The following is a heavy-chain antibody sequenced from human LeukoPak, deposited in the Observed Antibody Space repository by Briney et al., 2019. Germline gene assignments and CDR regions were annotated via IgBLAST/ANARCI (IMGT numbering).Heavy chain of an antibody. V-gene: IGHV3-9*01. J-gene: IGHJ4*02. Sequence: GRSLRLSCAASGFIFADYAMHWVRQAPGKGLEWVSGISWNSGTIGYADSVKGRFTISRDDAKNSLYLQMNSLRAEDTALYFSAKDKAGYRYYFDYWGQGILVTVSS. CDR3: AKDKAGYRYYFDY. D-gene: IGHD5-24*01. CDR2: ISWNSGTI. CDR1: GFIFADYA.